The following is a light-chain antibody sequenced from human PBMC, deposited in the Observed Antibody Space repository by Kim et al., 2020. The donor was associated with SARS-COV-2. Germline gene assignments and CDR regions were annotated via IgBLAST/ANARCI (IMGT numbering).Light chain of an antibody. CDR1: QTVNRN. CDR3: QQYDKWPLT. CDR2: AAS. J-gene: IGKJ4*01. V-gene: IGKV3-15*01. Sequence: VSPGERATFSCRASQTVNRNLAWYQQKPGQGPRLLIYAASTRAAGIPVRFSGSGSGTEFTLTISSLQSEDFAVYYCQQYDKWPLTFGGGTKVDIK.